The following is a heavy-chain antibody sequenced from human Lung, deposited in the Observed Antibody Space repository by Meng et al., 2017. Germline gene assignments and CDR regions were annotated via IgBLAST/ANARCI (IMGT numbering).Heavy chain of an antibody. Sequence: EVQLVESGGGLVKPGGSLRLSCAASGFTFSSHTMNWVRQAPGKGLEWVSSISSSNSYIYYADSVKGRFTISRDNAKNSLYLQMNSLRAEDTAVYYCARDFSAAMRFDYWGQGTLVTRLL. CDR2: ISSSNSYI. CDR3: ARDFSAAMRFDY. V-gene: IGHV3-21*01. D-gene: IGHD6-25*01. CDR1: GFTFSSHT. J-gene: IGHJ4*02.